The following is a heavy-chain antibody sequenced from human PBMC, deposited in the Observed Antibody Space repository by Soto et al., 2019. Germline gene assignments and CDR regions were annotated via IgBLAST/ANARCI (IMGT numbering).Heavy chain of an antibody. D-gene: IGHD6-19*01. J-gene: IGHJ5*02. V-gene: IGHV4-39*07. CDR1: GGSISSSSYY. Sequence: SETLSLTCTVSGGSISSSSYYWGWIRQPPGKGLEWIGSIYYSESTNYNPSLKSRVTISVDTSKNQFSLKLSSVTAADTAVYYCARDRGLGSGWYGWFDPWGQGTLVTVSS. CDR3: ARDRGLGSGWYGWFDP. CDR2: IYYSEST.